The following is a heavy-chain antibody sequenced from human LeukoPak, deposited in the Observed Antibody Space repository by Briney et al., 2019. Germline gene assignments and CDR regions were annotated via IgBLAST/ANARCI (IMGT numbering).Heavy chain of an antibody. Sequence: GASVKVSCKASGYTSTSYDINWVRQATGQGLEWMGWMNPNSGNTGYAQKFQGRVTMTRNTSISTAYMELSSLRSEDTAVCYCARLHSSGWYGGDAFDIWGQGTMVTVSS. J-gene: IGHJ3*02. CDR3: ARLHSSGWYGGDAFDI. D-gene: IGHD6-19*01. CDR1: GYTSTSYD. CDR2: MNPNSGNT. V-gene: IGHV1-8*01.